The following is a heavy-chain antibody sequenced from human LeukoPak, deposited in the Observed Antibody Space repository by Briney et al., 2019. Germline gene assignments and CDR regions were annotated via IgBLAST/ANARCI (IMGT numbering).Heavy chain of an antibody. D-gene: IGHD2-2*01. CDR1: GFTFSSYE. V-gene: IGHV3-48*03. Sequence: GGSLRLSCEASGFTFSSYEMNWVRQAPGKGLEWVSYISGSGSTMYYADSVKGRFTISRDNAKNSLFLQMNSLRAEDTAVYYCATVGPGGSSYTFDSWGQGTLVTVSS. J-gene: IGHJ4*02. CDR2: ISGSGSTM. CDR3: ATVGPGGSSYTFDS.